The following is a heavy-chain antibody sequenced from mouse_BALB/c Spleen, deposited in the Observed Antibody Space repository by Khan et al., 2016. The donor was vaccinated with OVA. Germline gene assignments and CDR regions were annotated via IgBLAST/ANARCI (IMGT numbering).Heavy chain of an antibody. J-gene: IGHJ4*01. CDR1: GFNIKDTY. CDR2: IDPANGNP. Sequence: VQLQQSGAEFVKPGASVKLSCTASGFNIKDTYMYWVKQRPEQGLEWIGRIDPANGNPKYDPNFQGKATITADTSSNTAYLQLSGLTSEDTAVYYCAVDYGYAMDYWGQGTSVTVSS. CDR3: AVDYGYAMDY. V-gene: IGHV14-3*02. D-gene: IGHD1-1*01.